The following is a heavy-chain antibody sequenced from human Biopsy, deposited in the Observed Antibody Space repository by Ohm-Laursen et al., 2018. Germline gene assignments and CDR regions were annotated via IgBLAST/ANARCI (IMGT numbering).Heavy chain of an antibody. Sequence: GILSLTCTVSGGSVSSGSYYWSWIRQPPGKGLEWIGYIYYSGSTNYNPSLKSRVTISVDTSRNQFSLKLSSVTAADTAVYYCAGRPWPNAFDIWGQGTMVTVSS. CDR1: GGSVSSGSYY. D-gene: IGHD5-12*01. V-gene: IGHV4-61*01. CDR3: AGRPWPNAFDI. J-gene: IGHJ3*02. CDR2: IYYSGST.